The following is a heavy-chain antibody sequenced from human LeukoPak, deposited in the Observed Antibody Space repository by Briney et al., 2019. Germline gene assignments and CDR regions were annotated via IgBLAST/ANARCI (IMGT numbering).Heavy chain of an antibody. Sequence: GASVTVSCKASGYTFTSYYMHWVRQAPGQGLEWMGRIIPILGIANYAQKFQGRVTITADKSTSTAYMELSSLRSEDTAVYYCAVGYSSGWTYYYYGMDVWGQGTTVTVSS. V-gene: IGHV1-69*02. CDR1: GYTFTSYY. D-gene: IGHD6-19*01. CDR2: IIPILGIA. CDR3: AVGYSSGWTYYYYGMDV. J-gene: IGHJ6*02.